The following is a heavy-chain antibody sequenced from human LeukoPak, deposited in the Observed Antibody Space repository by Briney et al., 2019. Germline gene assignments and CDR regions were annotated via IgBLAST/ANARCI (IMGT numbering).Heavy chain of an antibody. V-gene: IGHV1-18*01. CDR2: IDTYSGKT. CDR3: ARDRGIAEADSFDP. CDR1: GYTYTTDG. Sequence: GASVKVSYKPSGYTYTTDGIIWVRQAPGQGLEWMGWIDTYSGKTNYAQKFQGRVTMTSDTSTSTAYMELRSLRSDDTAVYYCARDRGIAEADSFDPWGQVTLVTVSS. J-gene: IGHJ5*02. D-gene: IGHD6-13*01.